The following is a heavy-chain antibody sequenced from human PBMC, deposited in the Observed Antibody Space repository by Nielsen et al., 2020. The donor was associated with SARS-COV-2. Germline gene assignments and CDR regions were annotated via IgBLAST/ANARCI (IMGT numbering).Heavy chain of an antibody. D-gene: IGHD2-2*01. CDR3: ARGWIVVVPAASARGDAFDI. CDR2: INTNTGNP. CDR1: GYTFTSYA. J-gene: IGHJ3*02. Sequence: ASVKVSCEASGYTFTSYAMNWVRQAPGQGLEWMGWINTNTGNPTYAQGFTGRFVFSLDTSVSTAYLQISSLKAEDTAVYYCARGWIVVVPAASARGDAFDIWGQGTLVTVSS. V-gene: IGHV7-4-1*02.